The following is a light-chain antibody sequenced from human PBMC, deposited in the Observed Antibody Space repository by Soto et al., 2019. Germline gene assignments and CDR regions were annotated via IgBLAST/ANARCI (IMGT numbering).Light chain of an antibody. Sequence: QLVLTQPPSASGTPGQRVTISCSGSSSNIGSNYVYWYRLLPGTAPNVLIYRNDERSSGLPDRFSGPKSGSLASLANIGLRFEYDAESYCSAWDDSLRDPVFGRGTKLTVL. CDR2: RND. CDR1: SSNIGSNY. CDR3: SAWDDSLRDPV. J-gene: IGLJ3*02. V-gene: IGLV1-47*01.